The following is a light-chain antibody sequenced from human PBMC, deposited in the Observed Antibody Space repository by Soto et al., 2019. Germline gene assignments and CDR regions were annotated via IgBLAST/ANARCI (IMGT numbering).Light chain of an antibody. J-gene: IGLJ1*01. Sequence: QSVLTQPPSASGTPGQRVTISCSGSSSNIGTNYVEWYQQLPGTAPKLLIYSNSQRPSGVPDRFSGSKSGTSASLAISGLRSDDEADYYCAAWDDSLGYVFGTGTKSPS. CDR3: AAWDDSLGYV. CDR1: SSNIGTNY. V-gene: IGLV1-47*02. CDR2: SNS.